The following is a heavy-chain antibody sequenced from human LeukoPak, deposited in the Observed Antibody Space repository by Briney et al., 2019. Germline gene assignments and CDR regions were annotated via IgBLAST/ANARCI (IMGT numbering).Heavy chain of an antibody. CDR3: AKGKGGYYYYGMDV. Sequence: GRSLRLSCVASGLRFDDYARNWVRQAPGKGLEWVSSISWNSGTIGDGDSVKGRFTISRDNAKNSLYLQMNSLRAEDTALYYCAKGKGGYYYYGMDVWGQGTTVTVSS. CDR2: ISWNSGTI. J-gene: IGHJ6*02. V-gene: IGHV3-9*01. CDR1: GLRFDDYA.